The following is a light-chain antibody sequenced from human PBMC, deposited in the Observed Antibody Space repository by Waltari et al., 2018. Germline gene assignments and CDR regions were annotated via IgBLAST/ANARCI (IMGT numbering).Light chain of an antibody. CDR1: QGIRSY. V-gene: IGKV1-27*01. Sequence: DIQMTQSPSSLSASVGDRVTISCRSSQGIRSYVAWYQQKPGKAPKLLIYVASTLLSGVPSRFSGSGSGTDFSLTINSLQPEDVGTYYCQSSDTAPPTFGGGTKVEIK. J-gene: IGKJ4*01. CDR3: QSSDTAPPT. CDR2: VAS.